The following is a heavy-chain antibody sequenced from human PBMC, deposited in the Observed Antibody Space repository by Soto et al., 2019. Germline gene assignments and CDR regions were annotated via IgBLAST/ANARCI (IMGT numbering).Heavy chain of an antibody. CDR3: ARGQRFSDWFDP. CDR1: GGAISGYY. Sequence: LSLTCTVTGGAISGYYWTWIRQSDGEGLEWIGRIYSSGSTNYNPSLKSRVTISLDTSMNYFSLRLSSVTAADTAVYYCARGQRFSDWFDPWVQGTLVTVAS. J-gene: IGHJ5*02. V-gene: IGHV4-4*07. D-gene: IGHD3-3*01. CDR2: IYSSGST.